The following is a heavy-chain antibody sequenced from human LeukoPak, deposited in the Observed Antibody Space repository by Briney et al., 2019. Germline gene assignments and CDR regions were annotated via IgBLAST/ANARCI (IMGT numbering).Heavy chain of an antibody. CDR3: ARRGSGSPFDY. CDR2: IHYSGAT. CDR1: GGSINNYY. D-gene: IGHD3-10*01. J-gene: IGHJ4*02. Sequence: SETLSLTCSVSGGSINNYYWSWIRQPPGKGLEWIGYIHYSGATDYNPPFKSRVTISLDTSKNHFSLRLSSVTAADTAVYYCARRGSGSPFDYWGQGTLVTVSS. V-gene: IGHV4-59*01.